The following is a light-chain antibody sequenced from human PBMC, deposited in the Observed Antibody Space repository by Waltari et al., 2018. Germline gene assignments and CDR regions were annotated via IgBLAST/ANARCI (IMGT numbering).Light chain of an antibody. CDR2: DVT. V-gene: IGLV2-14*03. J-gene: IGLJ2*01. Sequence: QSALTQPASVSGSPGQSITISCTGTSSDVGGSNYVSWYQQHPGKVPQLMIYDVTNRPSGVSTRFSGSKSGNTASLTISGLQAEDEADYYCSSWTDSDSLKLLFGGGTKLTVL. CDR1: SSDVGGSNY. CDR3: SSWTDSDSLKLL.